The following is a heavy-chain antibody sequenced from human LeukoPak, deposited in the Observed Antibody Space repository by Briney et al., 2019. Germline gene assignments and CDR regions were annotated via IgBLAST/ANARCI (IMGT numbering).Heavy chain of an antibody. D-gene: IGHD3-10*01. Sequence: GASVTFSCKASGYTFTGYYMHWVRQAPGQGLEWMGWINPNGGGTNYAQKFQGRVTMTTDTSISTAYMELGGLRYDDTAVYYCARVSSSGDYYDNWGQGTLVTVSS. CDR3: ARVSSSGDYYDN. V-gene: IGHV1-2*02. CDR1: GYTFTGYY. CDR2: INPNGGGT. J-gene: IGHJ4*02.